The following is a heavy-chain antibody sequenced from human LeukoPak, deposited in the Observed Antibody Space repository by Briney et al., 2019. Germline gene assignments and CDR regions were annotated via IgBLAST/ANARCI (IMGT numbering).Heavy chain of an antibody. D-gene: IGHD6-13*01. CDR3: ARDRIAAAGSDY. CDR1: GFTVSSNY. CDR2: IYSDGST. V-gene: IGHV3-66*01. Sequence: PGGSLRLPCAASGFTVSSNYMSWVRQAPGKGLEWVSLIYSDGSTYYADSVKGRFTISRDNSKNTLYLQMNSLRAEDTAVYYCARDRIAAAGSDYWGQGTLVTVSS. J-gene: IGHJ4*02.